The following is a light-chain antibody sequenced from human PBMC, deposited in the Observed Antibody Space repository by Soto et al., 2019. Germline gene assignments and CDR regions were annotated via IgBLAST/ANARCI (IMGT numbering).Light chain of an antibody. J-gene: IGKJ4*01. CDR1: QSITKY. V-gene: IGKV1-39*01. CDR2: TAS. Sequence: DIQMTQSPSSLSASVGDRVTITCRASQSITKYLNWYQQKLGKAPKLLIYTASTLQSGVPSRFSGSGSGTGFTLTISSQQPEDSATYYCQESNSVPFTFGGGTKLEIK. CDR3: QESNSVPFT.